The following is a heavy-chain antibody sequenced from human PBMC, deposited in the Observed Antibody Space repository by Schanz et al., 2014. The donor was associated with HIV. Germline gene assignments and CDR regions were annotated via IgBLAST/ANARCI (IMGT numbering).Heavy chain of an antibody. V-gene: IGHV3-33*05. D-gene: IGHD6-6*01. CDR2: ISYDGTNK. CDR3: ARAEGYSTSSAWGEDYNYYGMDV. J-gene: IGHJ6*02. CDR1: GFSFNNYG. Sequence: QVQLVESGGGVVQPGRSLRLSCVASGFSFNNYGIHWVRQAPGKGLEWVAVISYDGTNKKFADSVKGRFTISRDNSKNTLYLQMNSLRAEDAAVYYCARAEGYSTSSAWGEDYNYYGMDVWGQGTTVTVSS.